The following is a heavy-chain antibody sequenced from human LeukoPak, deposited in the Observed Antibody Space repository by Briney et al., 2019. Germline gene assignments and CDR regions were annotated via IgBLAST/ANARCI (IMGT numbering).Heavy chain of an antibody. Sequence: GGSLRLSCAASGFTFSSYAMSWVRQAPGKGLEWVSAISGSGGSTYYADSVKGRFTVSRDNSKNTLYLQMNSLRAEDTAVYYCAKDEGYCSGGSCYYFDYWGQGTLVTVSS. D-gene: IGHD2-15*01. CDR2: ISGSGGST. J-gene: IGHJ4*02. CDR3: AKDEGYCSGGSCYYFDY. V-gene: IGHV3-23*01. CDR1: GFTFSSYA.